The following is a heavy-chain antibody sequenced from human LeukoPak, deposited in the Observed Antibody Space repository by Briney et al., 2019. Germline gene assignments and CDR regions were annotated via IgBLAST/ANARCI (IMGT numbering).Heavy chain of an antibody. Sequence: ASVKVSCKASGYTFSDYYIHWIRQAPGQGLEWVGWINPNSGDTDYAQKFQGRVTVTRDTSISTAYMELGRLRSDDTAVYYCARVRGFDWLIGDAFDIWGQGTMVTVSS. CDR3: ARVRGFDWLIGDAFDI. CDR1: GYTFSDYY. V-gene: IGHV1-2*02. D-gene: IGHD3-9*01. CDR2: INPNSGDT. J-gene: IGHJ3*02.